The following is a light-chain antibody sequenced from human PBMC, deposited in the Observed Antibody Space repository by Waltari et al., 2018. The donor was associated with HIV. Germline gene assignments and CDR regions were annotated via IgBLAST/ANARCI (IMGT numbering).Light chain of an antibody. Sequence: QSALTQPASVSGSPGQSITISCTGTSSDVGGYNYVFWYQQHPGKAPQLMIYEVTNLPAGVSNRLSGAKSGNTASLAISGLQAEDEADYYCSSYTSSSTQVFGTGTKVTVL. CDR1: SSDVGGYNY. V-gene: IGLV2-14*01. CDR2: EVT. CDR3: SSYTSSSTQV. J-gene: IGLJ1*01.